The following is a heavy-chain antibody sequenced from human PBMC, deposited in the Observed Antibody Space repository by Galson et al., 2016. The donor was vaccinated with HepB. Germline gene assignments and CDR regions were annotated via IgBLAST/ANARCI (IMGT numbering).Heavy chain of an antibody. Sequence: SVKVSCKVSGHTFIELSMHWVRQAPGKGLEWMGGFDPEDGETIYAQKFQGRVTMTEDTATDTAYMELSTLRSEDTAVYYCLTGDYGGNSEYDDGMDVWGQGTTVTVSS. CDR1: GHTFIELS. D-gene: IGHD4-23*01. CDR3: LTGDYGGNSEYDDGMDV. J-gene: IGHJ6*02. CDR2: FDPEDGET. V-gene: IGHV1-24*01.